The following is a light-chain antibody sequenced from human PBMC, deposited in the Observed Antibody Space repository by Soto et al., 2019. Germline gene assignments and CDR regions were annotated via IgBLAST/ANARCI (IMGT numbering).Light chain of an antibody. CDR1: QDISTY. CDR2: DAS. Sequence: DIQMTQSPSSLSASVGDRVTITCQASQDISTYLNWYQQKPGKAPKLLIYDASNLETGVPSRFSGSGSGTDFTFTISSPQPEDIATYYCQQFEDFPRAIIFGQGTRLDLK. V-gene: IGKV1-33*01. CDR3: QQFEDFPRAII. J-gene: IGKJ5*01.